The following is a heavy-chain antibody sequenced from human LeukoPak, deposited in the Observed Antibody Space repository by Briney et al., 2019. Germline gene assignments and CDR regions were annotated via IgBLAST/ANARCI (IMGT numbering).Heavy chain of an antibody. D-gene: IGHD2-15*01. Sequence: SGTLSLTCIVSGGSITSYYRSWIRQPPGKGLEWVGYILSSGDTNYNPSLKSRVTMSVDTSKNQLSLNLSSVTAADTAAYYCARDCSGGRCYNGIVAGMDVWGQGTTVTVSS. V-gene: IGHV4-59*01. CDR1: GGSITSYY. CDR3: ARDCSGGRCYNGIVAGMDV. J-gene: IGHJ6*02. CDR2: ILSSGDT.